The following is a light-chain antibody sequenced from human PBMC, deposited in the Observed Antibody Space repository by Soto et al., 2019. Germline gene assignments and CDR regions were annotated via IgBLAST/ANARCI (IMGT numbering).Light chain of an antibody. J-gene: IGKJ1*01. CDR3: QQYGSSSWT. Sequence: EIVLTQSPGTLSLSPGERATLSCRASQSVSSSHLAWYQQKPGQAPRLLIYGASNRATGIPDRFSGSGSGTDFTLIITILEPEDFAVYYCQQYGSSSWTFGQGTKVEIK. CDR2: GAS. V-gene: IGKV3-20*01. CDR1: QSVSSSH.